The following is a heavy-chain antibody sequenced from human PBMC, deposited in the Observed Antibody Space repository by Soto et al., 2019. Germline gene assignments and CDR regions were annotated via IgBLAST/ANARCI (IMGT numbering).Heavy chain of an antibody. CDR3: ARGVSYYYYDSSGSLGP. V-gene: IGHV4-34*01. D-gene: IGHD3-22*01. Sequence: PSETLSLTCAVYGGSFSGYYWSWIRQPPGKGLEWIGEINHSGSTNYNPSLKSRVTISVDTSKNQFSLKLSSVTAADTAVYYCARGVSYYYYDSSGSLGPWGQGPLVTVSS. CDR2: INHSGST. J-gene: IGHJ5*02. CDR1: GGSFSGYY.